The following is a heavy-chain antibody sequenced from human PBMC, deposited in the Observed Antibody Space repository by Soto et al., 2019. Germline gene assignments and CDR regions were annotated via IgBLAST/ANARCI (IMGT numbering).Heavy chain of an antibody. CDR3: ARVACIGGGCFYYYGLDV. CDR1: GGSVSSGGFH. J-gene: IGHJ6*02. D-gene: IGHD2-15*01. CDR2: ISHSGST. V-gene: IGHV4-61*08. Sequence: QVRLQESGPGLVKPSETLSLTCIVSGGSVSSGGFHWSWIRQSPGKGLEWIGYISHSGSTKYNPSLISLATLSIDTSTNQFSLSLNSVTAADAGVFYCARVACIGGGCFYYYGLDVWGQGTTVAVSS.